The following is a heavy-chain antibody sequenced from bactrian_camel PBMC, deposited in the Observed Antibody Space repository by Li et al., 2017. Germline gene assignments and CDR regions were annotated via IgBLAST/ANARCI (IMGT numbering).Heavy chain of an antibody. Sequence: HVQLVESGGGSVQAGGSLNLTCVYIDSSYCMGWFRQAPGKEREAVAAHYTGTATTYVADSVKGRFAISRDNARHTVNLQMDSLKSEDTALYYCAALVCNPDWSCGYWGQGTQVTVS. CDR2: HYTGTATT. D-gene: IGHD1*01. CDR3: AALVCNPDWSCGY. CDR1: IDSSYC. J-gene: IGHJ4*01. V-gene: IGHV3S1*01.